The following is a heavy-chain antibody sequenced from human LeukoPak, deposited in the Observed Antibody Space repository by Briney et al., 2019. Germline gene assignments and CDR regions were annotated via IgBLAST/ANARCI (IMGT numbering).Heavy chain of an antibody. V-gene: IGHV4-30-4*08. D-gene: IGHD5-24*01. CDR3: ARKMRWLRALDY. CDR2: IYYSGST. CDR1: GGSISSGDYY. J-gene: IGHJ4*02. Sequence: PSQTLSLTCTVSGGSISSGDYYWSWIRQPPGKSVEWIGYIYYSGSTYYNPSLKSRVTISVDTSKNQFSLKLSSVTAADTAVYYCARKMRWLRALDYWGQGTLVTVSS.